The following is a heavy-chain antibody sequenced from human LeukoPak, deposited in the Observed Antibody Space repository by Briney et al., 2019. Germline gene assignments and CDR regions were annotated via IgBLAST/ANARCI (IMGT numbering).Heavy chain of an antibody. CDR1: GFTFRTYW. CDR2: INADGSIT. J-gene: IGHJ4*02. Sequence: GGSLRLSCAASGFTFRTYWMHWVRQAPGKGLEWVSRINADGSITDYADSVKGRFIISRENAKNTLYLQMNSLRVEDTAVYYCAKYRSSGSPPGDHWGQGTLVTVSS. V-gene: IGHV3-74*01. D-gene: IGHD3-10*01. CDR3: AKYRSSGSPPGDH.